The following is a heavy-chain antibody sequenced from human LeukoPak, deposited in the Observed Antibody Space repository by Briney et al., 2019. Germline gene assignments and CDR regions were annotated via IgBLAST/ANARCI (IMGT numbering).Heavy chain of an antibody. CDR1: GFTFSSYW. J-gene: IGHJ4*02. D-gene: IGHD6-19*01. V-gene: IGHV3-23*01. Sequence: GGSLRLSCAASGFTFSSYWMHWVRQAPGKGLEWVSAIIGGGDSTSYADSVKGRFTISRDNSKNTLYLQMNSLRPEDTAVYYCAKGRSGWYPPIDYWGQGTLVTVSS. CDR3: AKGRSGWYPPIDY. CDR2: IIGGGDST.